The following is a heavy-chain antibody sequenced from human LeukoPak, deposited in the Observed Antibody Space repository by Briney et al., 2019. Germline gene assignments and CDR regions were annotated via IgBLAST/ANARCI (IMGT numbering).Heavy chain of an antibody. CDR3: ARRVSSGYYYFDY. V-gene: IGHV4-59*01. D-gene: IGHD3-22*01. CDR1: GVSITTYY. CDR2: IYYSGST. J-gene: IGHJ4*02. Sequence: SETLSLTCTVSGVSITTYYWSWIRQTPGKGLELIGYIYYSGSTNYNPSLKSRVTISIDKSKNQFSLSLSSVTAADTARYYCARRVSSGYYYFDYWGQGTLVTVSS.